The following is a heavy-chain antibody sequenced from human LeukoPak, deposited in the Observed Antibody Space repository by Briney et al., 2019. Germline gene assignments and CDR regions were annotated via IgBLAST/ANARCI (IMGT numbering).Heavy chain of an antibody. CDR2: SYHSGST. Sequence: SETMSLTCTVSGYSISSGYYWGWIRQPPGKGLEWIGSSYHSGSTYYNPSLKSRVIISVDTSKNQFSLKLSSVTAADTAVYYCARDGGVTYYYFYYYMDVWGKGTTVTVSS. V-gene: IGHV4-38-2*02. CDR1: GYSISSGYY. J-gene: IGHJ6*03. CDR3: ARDGGVTYYYFYYYMDV. D-gene: IGHD3-16*01.